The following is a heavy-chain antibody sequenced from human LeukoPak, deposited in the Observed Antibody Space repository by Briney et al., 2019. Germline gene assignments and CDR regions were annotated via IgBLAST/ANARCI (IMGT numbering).Heavy chain of an antibody. CDR1: GFTFSSYG. CDR3: ARDEDGDQDCDY. CDR2: ISSGGHVI. J-gene: IGHJ4*02. D-gene: IGHD7-27*01. V-gene: IGHV3-48*03. Sequence: GGSLRLSCAASGFTFSSYGMTWVRQAPGKGLEWVSHISSGGHVISYEDSVKGRFIISRDDAESSLYLQMNSLRAEDTAVYYCARDEDGDQDCDYWGQGTLVTVSS.